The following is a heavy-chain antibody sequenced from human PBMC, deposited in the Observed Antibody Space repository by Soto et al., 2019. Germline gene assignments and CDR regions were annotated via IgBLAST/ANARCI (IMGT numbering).Heavy chain of an antibody. CDR2: ISAYNGNT. D-gene: IGHD6-13*01. J-gene: IGHJ1*01. CDR1: GYTFTSYG. CDR3: AMLKGSSFAEYFQH. Sequence: ASVKVSCKASGYTFTSYGISWVRQAPGQGLEWMGWISAYNGNTNYAQKLQGRVTMTTDTSTSTAYMELRSLRSDDTAVYYCAMLKGSSFAEYFQHWGQGTLVTVSS. V-gene: IGHV1-18*01.